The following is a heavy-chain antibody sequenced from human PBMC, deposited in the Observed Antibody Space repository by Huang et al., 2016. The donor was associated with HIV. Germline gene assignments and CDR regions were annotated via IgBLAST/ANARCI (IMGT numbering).Heavy chain of an antibody. D-gene: IGHD5-12*01. Sequence: EVQLWESGGTLVQPGGSLSLSCGASGFTFRNYAMSWVRQAPGKGREWVSFISGSSGTIYYADSVKGRFTISRDNVKKTVYLQMNSLRVEDAAVYYCAKDRGDGYSGYDYDYWGQGTLVTVSS. V-gene: IGHV3-23*01. J-gene: IGHJ4*02. CDR2: ISGSSGTI. CDR3: AKDRGDGYSGYDYDY. CDR1: GFTFRNYA.